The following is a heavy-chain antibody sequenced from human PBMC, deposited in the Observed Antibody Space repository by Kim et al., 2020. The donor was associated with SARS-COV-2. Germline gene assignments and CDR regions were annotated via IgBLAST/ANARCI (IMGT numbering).Heavy chain of an antibody. CDR2: IYYSGST. D-gene: IGHD2-15*01. V-gene: IGHV4-31*03. CDR3: ARTHGGKVGEADY. J-gene: IGHJ4*02. Sequence: SETLSLTCTVSGGSISSGGYYWSWIRQHPGKGLEWIGYIYYSGSTYYNPSLKSRVTISVDTSKNQFSLKLSSVTAADTAVYYCARTHGGKVGEADYWGQGTLVTVSS. CDR1: GGSISSGGYY.